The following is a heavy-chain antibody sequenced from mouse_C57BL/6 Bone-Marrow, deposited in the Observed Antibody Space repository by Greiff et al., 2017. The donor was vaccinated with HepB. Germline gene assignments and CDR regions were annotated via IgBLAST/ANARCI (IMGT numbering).Heavy chain of an antibody. CDR1: GYTFTSYG. D-gene: IGHD1-1*01. V-gene: IGHV1-72*01. Sequence: QVQLQQSGAELARPGASVKLSCKASGYTFTSYGISWVKQRPGRGLEWIGRIDPNSGGTKYNEKFKSKATLTVDKPSSTAYMQLSSLTSEDSAVYDCASYLYYGSIYAMDYWGQGTSVTVSS. J-gene: IGHJ4*01. CDR3: ASYLYYGSIYAMDY. CDR2: IDPNSGGT.